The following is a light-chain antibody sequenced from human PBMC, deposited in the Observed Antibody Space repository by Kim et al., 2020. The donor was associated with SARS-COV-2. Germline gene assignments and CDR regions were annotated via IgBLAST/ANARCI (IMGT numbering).Light chain of an antibody. V-gene: IGKV3-20*01. CDR3: QQYGSSPRT. J-gene: IGKJ2*01. CDR2: GAS. Sequence: EIVLTQSPGTLSLSPGERATLSCRASQSVSSYLAWYQQKPGQAPRLLIYGASSRATGIPDRFSGSGSGTDFTVTISRLEPEDFAVYYCQQYGSSPRTFGQGTNWRS. CDR1: QSVSSY.